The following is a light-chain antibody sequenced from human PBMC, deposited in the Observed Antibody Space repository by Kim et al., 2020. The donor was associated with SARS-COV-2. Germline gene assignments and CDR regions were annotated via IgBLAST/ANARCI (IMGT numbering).Light chain of an antibody. CDR2: YND. CDR1: ISTIGNNA. J-gene: IGLJ3*02. V-gene: IGLV1-36*01. CDR3: STWDDNLTGWV. Sequence: RQWVTISCSGSISTIGNNAVNWYQQLPGKAPKLLIYYNDLLPSGVSDRFSGSKSGTSASLAISGLQSEDEADYYCSTWDDNLTGWVFGGGTQLTVL.